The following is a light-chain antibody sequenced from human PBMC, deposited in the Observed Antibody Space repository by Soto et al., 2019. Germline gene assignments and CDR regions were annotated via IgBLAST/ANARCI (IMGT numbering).Light chain of an antibody. CDR1: RHISRY. V-gene: IGKV1-NL1*01. J-gene: IGKJ5*01. CDR3: QLYGSSPPIT. CDR2: GAS. Sequence: DVEMTQSPSSLSASVGDRVTITCQASRHISRYIYWYQKKPGRAPNLLIYGASSRATGIPDRFSGSGSGTDFTLAISRLEPGDFAVYYCQLYGSSPPITFGQGTRLEIK.